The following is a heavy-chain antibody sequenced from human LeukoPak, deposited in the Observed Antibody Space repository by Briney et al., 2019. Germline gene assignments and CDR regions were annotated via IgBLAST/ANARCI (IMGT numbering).Heavy chain of an antibody. J-gene: IGHJ6*02. CDR3: ARAGLPFYCSGGSCYGPTYYYGMDV. CDR1: GGSISSYY. Sequence: SETLSLTCTVSGGSISSYYWSWIRQPPGKGLEWIGYIYYSGSTNYNPSLKSRVTISVDTSKNQFSLKLSSVTAADTAVYYCARAGLPFYCSGGSCYGPTYYYGMDVWGQGTTVTVSS. V-gene: IGHV4-59*01. D-gene: IGHD2-15*01. CDR2: IYYSGST.